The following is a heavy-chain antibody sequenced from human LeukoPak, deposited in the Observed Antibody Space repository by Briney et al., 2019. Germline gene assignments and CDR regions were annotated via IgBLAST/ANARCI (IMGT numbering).Heavy chain of an antibody. D-gene: IGHD5-24*01. CDR1: GFTFSSYA. Sequence: GGSLSLSCAASGFTFSSYAMSWGRQAPGKGLEWVALISYDETNKYYADSVKGRFTISRDNSKNTLYLQMNSLKDEDTAVYYCAKGPPAWIQSWLPDYWGQGTLVTVSS. CDR2: ISYDETNK. V-gene: IGHV3-30*04. J-gene: IGHJ4*02. CDR3: AKGPPAWIQSWLPDY.